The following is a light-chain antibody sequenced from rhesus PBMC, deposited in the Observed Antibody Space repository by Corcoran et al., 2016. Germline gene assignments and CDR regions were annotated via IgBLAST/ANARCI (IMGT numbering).Light chain of an antibody. J-gene: IGKJ3*01. CDR1: QSISSW. Sequence: DIQMTQSPSSLSASVGDTVNISCRASQSISSWFDWYQQKPGKTPKLLTSKASNLQSGVPSRFSGPGYGTDFTLTISSLPPEDFATYCCLQYTTTPFTFGPGTKLAI. CDR2: KAS. V-gene: IGKV1-22*01. CDR3: LQYTTTPFT.